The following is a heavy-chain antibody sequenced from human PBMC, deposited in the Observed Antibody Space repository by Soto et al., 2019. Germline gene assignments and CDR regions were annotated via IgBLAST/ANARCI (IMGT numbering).Heavy chain of an antibody. CDR2: ISYDGSNK. CDR1: GFTFSSYA. V-gene: IGHV3-30-3*01. J-gene: IGHJ6*02. D-gene: IGHD3-3*01. Sequence: QVQLVESGGGVVQPGRSLRLSCAASGFTFSSYAMHWVRQAPGKGLEWVAVISYDGSNKYYADSVKGRFTISRDNSKNTLYLQMNSLRAEDTAVYYCARTYYDFWSGYSDYYYYGMDVWGQGTTVTVS. CDR3: ARTYYDFWSGYSDYYYYGMDV.